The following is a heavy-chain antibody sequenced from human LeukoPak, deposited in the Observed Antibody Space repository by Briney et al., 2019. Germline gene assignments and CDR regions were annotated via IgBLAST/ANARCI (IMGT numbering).Heavy chain of an antibody. J-gene: IGHJ4*02. CDR1: GFTFSDYW. CDR2: INTDGSIT. D-gene: IGHD2-8*02. V-gene: IGHV3-74*01. CDR3: ARSIRGTVCTD. Sequence: GGSLRLSCAASGFTFSDYWIHWVRQAPGKGLVWVSRINTDGSITNYADSVKGRFSISRDSAKNTLYLQMNSLRAEDTAVYHCARSIRGTVCTDWGQGTLVTVSS.